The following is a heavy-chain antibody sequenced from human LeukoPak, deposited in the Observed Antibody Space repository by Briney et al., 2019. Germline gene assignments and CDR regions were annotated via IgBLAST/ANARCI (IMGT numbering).Heavy chain of an antibody. V-gene: IGHV3-23*01. CDR2: IGSGSGGRT. J-gene: IGHJ4*02. CDR3: VQSTAWYRSSWYLIY. D-gene: IGHD6-13*01. Sequence: GGSLRLSCAASGFTFSSYAMSWVRQAPGKGLEWVSGIGSGSGGRTYYADSVKGRFSISRDNSRDTLNLQMNSLRAEDTAIYYCVQSTAWYRSSWYLIYWGQGILVTVSS. CDR1: GFTFSSYA.